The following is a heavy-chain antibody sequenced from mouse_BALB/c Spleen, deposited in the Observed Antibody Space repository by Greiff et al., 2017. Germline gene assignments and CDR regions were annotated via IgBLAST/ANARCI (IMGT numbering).Heavy chain of an antibody. V-gene: IGHV5-17*02. J-gene: IGHJ3*01. CDR2: ISSGSSTI. D-gene: IGHD2-2*01. CDR1: GFTFSSFG. CDR3: AREAGYDGFAY. Sequence: EVMLVESGGGLVQPGGSRKLSCAASGFTFSSFGMHWVRQAPEKGLEWVAYISSGSSTIYYADTVKGRFTISRDNPKNTLFLQMTSLRSEDTAMYYCAREAGYDGFAYWGQGTLVTVSA.